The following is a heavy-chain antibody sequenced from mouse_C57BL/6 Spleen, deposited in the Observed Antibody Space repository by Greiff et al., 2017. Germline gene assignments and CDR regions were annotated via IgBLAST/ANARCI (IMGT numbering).Heavy chain of an antibody. CDR3: ARRDYGSPYFDY. D-gene: IGHD1-1*01. J-gene: IGHJ2*01. CDR2: ISSGSSTI. V-gene: IGHV5-17*01. CDR1: GFTFSDYG. Sequence: EVQGVESGGGLVKPGGSLKLSCAASGFTFSDYGMHWVRQAPEKGLEWVAYISSGSSTIYYADTVKGRFTISRDNAKNTLFLQMTSLRSEDTAMYYCARRDYGSPYFDYWGQGTTLTVSS.